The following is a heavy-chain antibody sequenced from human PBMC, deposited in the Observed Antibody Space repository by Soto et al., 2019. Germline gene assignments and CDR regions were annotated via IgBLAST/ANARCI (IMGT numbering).Heavy chain of an antibody. CDR2: IYFTGSP. J-gene: IGHJ4*02. CDR1: GDSINNNHYY. Sequence: SETLSLTCNVSGDSINNNHYYWGWIRQSPGTGLEWIASIYFTGSPQSNPSLRSRITISVDTTKNHFSLQLRSVTAADTAIYYCTRHPNTHPGIVDYWGQGTRVTVSS. V-gene: IGHV4-39*01. D-gene: IGHD3-10*01. CDR3: TRHPNTHPGIVDY.